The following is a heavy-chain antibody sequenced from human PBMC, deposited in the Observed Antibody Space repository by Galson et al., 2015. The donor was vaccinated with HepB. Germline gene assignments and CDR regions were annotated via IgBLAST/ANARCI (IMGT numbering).Heavy chain of an antibody. CDR1: GGTFSSYA. J-gene: IGHJ4*02. CDR2: IIPIFGTA. D-gene: IGHD1-26*01. CDR3: AKIVGAEY. Sequence: SVKVSCKASGGTFSSYAISWVRQAPGQGLEWMGGIIPIFGTANYAQKFQGRVTIAADESTSTAYMELSSLRSDDTAMYYCAKIVGAEYWGQGTLVTVSS. V-gene: IGHV1-69*13.